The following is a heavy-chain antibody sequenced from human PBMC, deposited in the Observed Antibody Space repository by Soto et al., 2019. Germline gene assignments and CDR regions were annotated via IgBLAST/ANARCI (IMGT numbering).Heavy chain of an antibody. CDR1: GGTFNTYT. Sequence: QVQLLQSGAEVRKPGSSVKVSCKASGGTFNTYTFSWVRQAPGQGLEWMGRIIPMLNVANYAQKFQGRVTITAGKSTSTSYMELSNLRSEDTAVYYCAKDLSPYDGSPYYALFDYWGQGTLVTVSS. J-gene: IGHJ4*02. CDR2: IIPMLNVA. CDR3: AKDLSPYDGSPYYALFDY. V-gene: IGHV1-69*08. D-gene: IGHD3-22*01.